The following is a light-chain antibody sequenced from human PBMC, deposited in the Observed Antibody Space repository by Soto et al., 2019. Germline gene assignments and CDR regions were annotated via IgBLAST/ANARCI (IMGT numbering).Light chain of an antibody. V-gene: IGLV2-14*01. J-gene: IGLJ1*01. CDR1: SSDVGGYNY. Sequence: QSALTQPASVSGSPGQSITISCTVTSSDVGGYNYVSWYQQHPGKAPKLMIYEVSNRPSGVPNRFSGSKSGNTASLTISGLQAEDEANFYCSSYTSSSTYVFGTGTKVTVL. CDR2: EVS. CDR3: SSYTSSSTYV.